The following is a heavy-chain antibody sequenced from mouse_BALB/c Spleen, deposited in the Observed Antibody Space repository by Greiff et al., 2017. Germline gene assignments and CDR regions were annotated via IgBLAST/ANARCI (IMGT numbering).Heavy chain of an antibody. CDR3: ARGGAYYRYDDALAY. CDR2: IYPYNGGT. Sequence: EVQLQQSGPELVKPGASVKISCTASGYTFTDYNMHWVQQSHGKSLEWIGYIYPYNGGTVYNQTFKSKATLTVDNSSSTAYMDLRSLTSEDSAVYCGARGGAYYRYDDALAYGGQGTSVTVSS. V-gene: IGHV1S29*02. CDR1: GYTFTDYN. J-gene: IGHJ4*01. D-gene: IGHD2-14*01.